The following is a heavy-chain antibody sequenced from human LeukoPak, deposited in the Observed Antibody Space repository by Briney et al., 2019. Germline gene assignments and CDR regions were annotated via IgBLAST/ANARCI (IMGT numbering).Heavy chain of an antibody. D-gene: IGHD6-13*01. CDR2: IYYSGST. J-gene: IGHJ3*02. CDR1: GGSISSGGYY. Sequence: PSETLSLTCTVSGGSISSGGYYWSWIRQHPGKGLEWIGYIYYSGSTYYNPSLKSRVTISVDTSKNQFSLKLSSVTAADTAVYYCARDHSGSPAAFDIWGQGTTVTVSS. CDR3: ARDHSGSPAAFDI. V-gene: IGHV4-31*03.